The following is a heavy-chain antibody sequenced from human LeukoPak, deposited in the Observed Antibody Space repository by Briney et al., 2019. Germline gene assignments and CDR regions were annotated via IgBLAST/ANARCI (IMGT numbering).Heavy chain of an antibody. J-gene: IGHJ4*02. V-gene: IGHV4-4*07. CDR1: GGSISSCY. CDR3: ARDHRRDYGDYHFDY. CDR2: IYTRGSI. Sequence: SETLSLTCIVSGGSISSCYWSWIRQPAGKGLEWIGRIYTRGSINYNPSLKSRVTMSVDTSKHQFSLKLTSLTAADTAVYYCARDHRRDYGDYHFDYWGQGTLVTVSS. D-gene: IGHD4-17*01.